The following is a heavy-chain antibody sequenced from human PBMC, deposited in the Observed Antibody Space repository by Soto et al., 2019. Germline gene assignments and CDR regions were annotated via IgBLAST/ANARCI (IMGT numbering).Heavy chain of an antibody. CDR2: MNPNSGNT. Sequence: QVQLVQSGAEEKRSGASVRISCKASGYTFNRHDINWVRQATGQGPEWIGWMNPNSGNTGYAQKFQGRVTMTRDSSITTAYMDLSSLTSEDTAIYYCAREGLYGSIQDNTFDIWGQGTMVSVSS. CDR1: GYTFNRHD. CDR3: AREGLYGSIQDNTFDI. V-gene: IGHV1-8*01. D-gene: IGHD6-19*01. J-gene: IGHJ3*02.